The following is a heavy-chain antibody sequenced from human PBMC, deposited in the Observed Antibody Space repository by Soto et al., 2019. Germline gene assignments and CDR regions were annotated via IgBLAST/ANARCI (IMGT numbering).Heavy chain of an antibody. D-gene: IGHD6-13*01. CDR1: GDSINNYY. V-gene: IGHV4-59*01. Sequence: TSETLSLTCTVSGDSINNYYWSWIRQPPGKRLEWIGYIYYTGSTTYNPSLESRVTMSVDTSKNQFSLKLSSVNAADTAVYYCEKYRRTEAEGFKLDYWGRGTLVTVSS. CDR2: IYYTGST. CDR3: EKYRRTEAEGFKLDY. J-gene: IGHJ4*02.